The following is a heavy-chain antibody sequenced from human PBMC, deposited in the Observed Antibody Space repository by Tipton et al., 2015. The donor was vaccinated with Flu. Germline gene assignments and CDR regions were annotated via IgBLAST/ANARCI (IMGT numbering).Heavy chain of an antibody. CDR3: ARHLYDFWSGYSRIFDY. Sequence: LRLSCTVSGYSISSGYYWGWIRQPPGKGLEWIGEINHSGSTNYNPSLKSRVTISVDTSKNQFSLKLSSVTAADTAVYYCARHLYDFWSGYSRIFDYWGQGTLVTVSS. J-gene: IGHJ4*02. CDR2: INHSGST. CDR1: GYSISSGYY. D-gene: IGHD3-3*01. V-gene: IGHV4-38-2*02.